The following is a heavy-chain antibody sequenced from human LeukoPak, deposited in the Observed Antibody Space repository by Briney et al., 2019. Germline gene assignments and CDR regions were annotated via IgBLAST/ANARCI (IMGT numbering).Heavy chain of an antibody. CDR1: GYTFTSHG. CDR3: ARDLHGGSSGY. V-gene: IGHV1-18*01. J-gene: IGHJ4*02. CDR2: ISAYNGNT. D-gene: IGHD4-23*01. Sequence: ASVKVSCKASGYTFTSHGISWVRQAPGQGLEWMGWISAYNGNTNYAQKLQGRVTMTTDTSTSTAYMELRSLTSDDTAVYYCARDLHGGSSGYWGQGTLVTVSS.